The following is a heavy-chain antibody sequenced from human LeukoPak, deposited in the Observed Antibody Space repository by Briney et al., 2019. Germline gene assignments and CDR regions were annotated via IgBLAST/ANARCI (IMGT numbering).Heavy chain of an antibody. D-gene: IGHD6-19*01. CDR1: GFTFSNCA. CDR3: AKGPLIEVAGTTWDH. Sequence: GGSLRLSCVASGFTFSNCAMSWLRQDPGKGLEWASAISGSGGSTYYADSVRGRFTISRDNSKNMLYLQMNSLRAEDAAIYYCAKGPLIEVAGTTWDHWGQGTLVTVSS. J-gene: IGHJ4*02. CDR2: ISGSGGST. V-gene: IGHV3-23*01.